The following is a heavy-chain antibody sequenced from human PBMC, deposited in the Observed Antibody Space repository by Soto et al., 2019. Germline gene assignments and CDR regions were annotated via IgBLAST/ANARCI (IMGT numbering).Heavy chain of an antibody. CDR1: GVSISSYY. CDR3: ARDRLGYFDY. J-gene: IGHJ4*02. V-gene: IGHV4-59*01. CDR2: IYYSGST. D-gene: IGHD3-10*01. Sequence: SETLSLSCTVAGVSISSYYGIWIRQPPGKGLEWIGYIYYSGSTNYNPSLKSRVTISVDTSKNQFSLKLSSVTAADTAVYYCARDRLGYFDYWGQGTLVTVSS.